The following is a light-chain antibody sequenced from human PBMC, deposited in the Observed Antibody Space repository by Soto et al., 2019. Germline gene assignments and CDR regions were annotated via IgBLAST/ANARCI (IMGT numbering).Light chain of an antibody. CDR2: GVS. V-gene: IGLV2-14*01. CDR3: CSFTSSNTHV. J-gene: IGLJ1*01. Sequence: QSVLTQPASVSGSPGQSITISCTGTTSDVSIYNYVSWYQQHPGKAPKLMIYGVSNRPSGVSNRFSGAKSGHTASLTISGLQVEDEADYYCCSFTSSNTHVFGAGTKVTVL. CDR1: TSDVSIYNY.